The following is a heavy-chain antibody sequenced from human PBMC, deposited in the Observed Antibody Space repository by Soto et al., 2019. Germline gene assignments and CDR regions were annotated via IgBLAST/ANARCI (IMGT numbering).Heavy chain of an antibody. CDR3: AKDLVAFTTGRRSPFGS. CDR1: GFTFRAYG. J-gene: IGHJ4*02. D-gene: IGHD1-1*01. V-gene: IGHV3-30*18. CDR2: ISYDGKNE. Sequence: QVQPVESGGGVVQPGGSLRLSCAPSGFTFRAYGMHWVRQAPGKGLEWVAVISYDGKNEYYADSVKGRFSISRDSSKNTLYLQMISLRAEDTAVYYCAKDLVAFTTGRRSPFGSWGQGTLVTVSS.